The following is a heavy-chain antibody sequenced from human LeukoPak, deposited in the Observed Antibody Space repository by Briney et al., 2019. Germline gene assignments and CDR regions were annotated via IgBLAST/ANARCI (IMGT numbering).Heavy chain of an antibody. CDR3: ARGRFLEWLLSGAFDI. D-gene: IGHD3-3*01. CDR1: GGTFSSYA. CDR2: IIPIFGTA. Sequence: SVKVSCKASGGTFSSYAISWVRQAPGQGLEWMGGIIPIFGTANYAQKYQGRVTITADESTSTAYMELSSLRSEDTAVYYCARGRFLEWLLSGAFDIWGQGTMVTVSS. J-gene: IGHJ3*02. V-gene: IGHV1-69*01.